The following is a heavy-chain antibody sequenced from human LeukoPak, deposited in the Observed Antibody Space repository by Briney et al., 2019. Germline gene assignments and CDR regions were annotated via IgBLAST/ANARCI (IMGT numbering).Heavy chain of an antibody. CDR2: VSAYNGKT. J-gene: IGHJ4*02. V-gene: IGHV1-18*01. D-gene: IGHD4-11*01. CDR3: RRFYSNFGDY. CDR1: NYSFINYG. Sequence: ASVKVPCKASNYSFINYGIGWVRQAPGQGLEWMGWVSAYNGKTSYAEQFRGRVTMTADTSTATGYMELTGLTSDDTAVYYCRRFYSNFGDYWDQGTRVAVSS.